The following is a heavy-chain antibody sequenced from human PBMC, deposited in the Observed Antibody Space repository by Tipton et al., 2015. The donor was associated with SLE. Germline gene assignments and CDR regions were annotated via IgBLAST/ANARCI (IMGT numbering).Heavy chain of an antibody. CDR2: IRSKAYGGTT. CDR1: GFTFGDYA. Sequence: SLRLSCTASGFTFGDYAMSWFRQAPGKGPEWVGFIRSKAYGGTTEYAASVKGRFTISRDDSKSIAYLQMNSLKTEDTAVYYCTRYLHYYDSSGYYSHDAFDIWGQGTMVTVSS. CDR3: TRYLHYYDSSGYYSHDAFDI. V-gene: IGHV3-49*03. J-gene: IGHJ3*02. D-gene: IGHD3-22*01.